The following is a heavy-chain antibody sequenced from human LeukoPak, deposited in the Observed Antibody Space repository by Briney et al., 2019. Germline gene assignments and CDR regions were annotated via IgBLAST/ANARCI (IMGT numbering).Heavy chain of an antibody. D-gene: IGHD6-19*01. V-gene: IGHV3-23*01. Sequence: GGSLRLSCAASGFTFSNYAMTWVRQAPGKGLEWVSTISGGGGGTYYADSVKGRFTISRDNSKNTLYLQMNSLRAEDTAVYYCAKGATISTSGSIAVAGIDYWGQGTQSTVSS. CDR2: ISGGGGGT. CDR1: GFTFSNYA. CDR3: AKGATISTSGSIAVAGIDY. J-gene: IGHJ4*02.